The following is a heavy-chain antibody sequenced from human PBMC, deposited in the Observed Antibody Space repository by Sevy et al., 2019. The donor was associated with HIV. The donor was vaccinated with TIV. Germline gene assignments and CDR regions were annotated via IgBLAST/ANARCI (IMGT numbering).Heavy chain of an antibody. Sequence: VGSLRLSCAASGFTFSSHSMIWVRQAPRKGLEWVSSIRGSSNYIYYPDSVKGRFTISRDNAKNSLYLQMNSLRAEDTAVYYCARVTAYCSGASCYSTMGADVWGQGTTVTVSS. CDR1: GFTFSSHS. CDR2: IRGSSNYI. J-gene: IGHJ6*02. V-gene: IGHV3-21*01. D-gene: IGHD2-15*01. CDR3: ARVTAYCSGASCYSTMGADV.